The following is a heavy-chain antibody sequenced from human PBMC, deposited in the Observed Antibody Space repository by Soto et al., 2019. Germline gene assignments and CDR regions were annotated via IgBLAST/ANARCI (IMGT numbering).Heavy chain of an antibody. CDR1: GGTISSGGYS. CDR2: IYHSGST. CDR3: AAGGGLPRYY. D-gene: IGHD5-12*01. Sequence: QLQLQESGSGLVKPSQTLSLTCAVSGGTISSGGYSWSWIRQPPGKGLEWIGYIYHSGSTYYNPSLTSRVTIPVDRSKNPFSLKLSSVPAADTAVYYCAAGGGLPRYYWGQGTLVTVSS. J-gene: IGHJ4*02. V-gene: IGHV4-30-2*01.